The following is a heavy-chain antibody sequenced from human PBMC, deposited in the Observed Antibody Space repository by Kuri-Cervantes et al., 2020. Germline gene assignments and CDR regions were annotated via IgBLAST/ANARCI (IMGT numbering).Heavy chain of an antibody. Sequence: ASVKVSCKASGGTFSSYAISWARQATGQGLEWMGWMNPNSGNTGRAQKFQGRVTMTRNTSISTAYMELSSLRSEDTAVYYCARGPSYYDFWSGYVTYYYYYMDVWGKGTTVTVSS. CDR1: GGTFSSYA. CDR3: ARGPSYYDFWSGYVTYYYYYMDV. V-gene: IGHV1-8*02. CDR2: MNPNSGNT. J-gene: IGHJ6*03. D-gene: IGHD3-3*01.